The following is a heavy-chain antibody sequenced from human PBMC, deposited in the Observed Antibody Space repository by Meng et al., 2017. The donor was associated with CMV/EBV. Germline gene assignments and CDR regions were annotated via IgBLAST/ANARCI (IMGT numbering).Heavy chain of an antibody. Sequence: ASVKVSCKASGYTFTSYGISWVRQAPGQGLEWMGWISAYNGNTNYAQKLQGRATMTTDTSTSTAYMELRSLRSDDTAVYYCARDSFVLRFLEWFDPDWFDPWGQGTLVTVSS. J-gene: IGHJ5*02. CDR3: ARDSFVLRFLEWFDPDWFDP. D-gene: IGHD3-3*01. CDR2: ISAYNGNT. CDR1: GYTFTSYG. V-gene: IGHV1-18*01.